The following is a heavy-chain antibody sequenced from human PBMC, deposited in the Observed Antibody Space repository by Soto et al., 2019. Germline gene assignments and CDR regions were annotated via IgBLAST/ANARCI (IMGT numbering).Heavy chain of an antibody. V-gene: IGHV3-23*01. CDR3: AKMGISTTSSFDN. Sequence: EVQLLESGRDLGQPGGSQRLSCSVSGFTFSSYAMGWVRQAPGKGLEWVSVISSRGGSVYYADSVKGRFTVSRDNSLNFLFLHMNKLRVEDTAVYYCAKMGISTTSSFDNWGQGILVTVSS. D-gene: IGHD1-26*01. CDR1: GFTFSSYA. J-gene: IGHJ4*02. CDR2: ISSRGGSV.